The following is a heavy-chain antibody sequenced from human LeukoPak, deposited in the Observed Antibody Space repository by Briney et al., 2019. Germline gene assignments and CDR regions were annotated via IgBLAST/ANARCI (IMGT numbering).Heavy chain of an antibody. CDR2: IGSSSSYI. J-gene: IGHJ4*02. V-gene: IGHV3-21*01. CDR3: ARGGMVTIFGVADY. CDR1: GFTFSSYS. D-gene: IGHD3-3*01. Sequence: GGSLRLSCAASGFTFSSYSMNWVRQAPGKGLEWVSSIGSSSSYIYYADSVKGRFTISRDNAKNSLYLQMNSLRAEDTAVYCCARGGMVTIFGVADYWGQGTLVTVSS.